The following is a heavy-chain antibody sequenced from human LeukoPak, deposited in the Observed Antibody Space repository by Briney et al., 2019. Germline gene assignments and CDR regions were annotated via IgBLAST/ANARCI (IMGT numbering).Heavy chain of an antibody. Sequence: SETLSLTCTVSGGSISSYYWSWLRQPPGKGLEGIGYIYYSGSTNYNPSPKRRVNISVDTSKNQFSLKLSSVTAADTAVYYCARGGTTHDYWGQGTLVTVSS. J-gene: IGHJ4*02. V-gene: IGHV4-59*01. CDR2: IYYSGST. D-gene: IGHD1-26*01. CDR3: ARGGTTHDY. CDR1: GGSISSYY.